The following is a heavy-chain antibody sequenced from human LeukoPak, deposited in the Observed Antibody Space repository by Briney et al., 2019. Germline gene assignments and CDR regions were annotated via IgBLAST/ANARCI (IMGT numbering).Heavy chain of an antibody. CDR3: ARATVVTEVEYFDY. V-gene: IGHV1-8*01. J-gene: IGHJ4*02. CDR2: MNPNSGNT. Sequence: GASVKVSCKASGYTFTSYDINWVRQATGQGLEWMGWMNPNSGNTGYAQKFQGRVTMTRDTSTSTVYMELSSLRSEDTAVYYCARATVVTEVEYFDYWGQGTLVTVSS. CDR1: GYTFTSYD. D-gene: IGHD4-23*01.